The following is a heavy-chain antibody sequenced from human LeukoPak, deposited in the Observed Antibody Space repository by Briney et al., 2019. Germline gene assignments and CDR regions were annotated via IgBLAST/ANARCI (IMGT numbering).Heavy chain of an antibody. CDR3: ARDRGIGYFQH. CDR2: ISSSSSTI. Sequence: GGSLRLSCAASGFTFSSYSVNWVRQAPGKGLEWVSYISSSSSTIYYADSVKGRFTISRDNAKNSLYLQMNSLRAEDTAVYYCARDRGIGYFQHWGQGTLVTVSS. J-gene: IGHJ1*01. V-gene: IGHV3-48*01. CDR1: GFTFSSYS. D-gene: IGHD2/OR15-2a*01.